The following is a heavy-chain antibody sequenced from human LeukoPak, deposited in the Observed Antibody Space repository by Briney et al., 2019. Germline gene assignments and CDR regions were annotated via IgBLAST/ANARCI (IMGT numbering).Heavy chain of an antibody. Sequence: GRSLRLSCVPSTFTFSNSAMHWVRQAPGKGLEWVSGISIDGNGKYYADSVRGRITISRDNSKNTLYLEMNSPSAEDTAVYYCAKEVRTSGRAGIFGYWGQGTLVTVSS. CDR2: ISIDGNGK. CDR1: TFTFSNSA. D-gene: IGHD2-2*01. V-gene: IGHV3-30*04. J-gene: IGHJ4*02. CDR3: AKEVRTSGRAGIFGY.